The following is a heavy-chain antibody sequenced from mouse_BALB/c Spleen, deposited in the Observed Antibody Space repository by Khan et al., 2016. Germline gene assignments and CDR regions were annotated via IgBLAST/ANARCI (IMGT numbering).Heavy chain of an antibody. D-gene: IGHD1-3*01. CDR1: GYTFTNYW. CDR3: TGIEWSDVVDY. J-gene: IGHJ2*01. V-gene: IGHV1-7*01. Sequence: VQLQESGAELAKPGASVKMSCKASGYTFTNYWMHWIKQRPGQGLEWIGYINPTAGYTDYNQKFKDKATLTADKSSSTVYMQLSSLTSEDSTVYFDTGIEWSDVVDYWVHGTTLTVSS. CDR2: INPTAGYT.